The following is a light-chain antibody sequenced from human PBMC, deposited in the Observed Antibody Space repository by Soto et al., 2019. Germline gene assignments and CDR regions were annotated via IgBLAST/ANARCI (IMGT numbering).Light chain of an antibody. CDR2: EVS. CDR1: SSDVGGYNY. V-gene: IGLV2-14*01. Sequence: LTQPASVSGSPGQSITISCTGTSSDVGGYNYVSWSQQHPGKAPKLMIYEVSNRPSGVSNRFSGSKSGNTASLTISGLQAEDEADYYCSSYTTTNTYVFGTGTKVTVL. J-gene: IGLJ1*01. CDR3: SSYTTTNTYV.